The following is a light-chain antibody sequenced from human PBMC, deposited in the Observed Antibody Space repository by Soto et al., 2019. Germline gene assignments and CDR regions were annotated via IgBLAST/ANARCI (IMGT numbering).Light chain of an antibody. V-gene: IGKV3-20*01. CDR3: QQYESSPTT. J-gene: IGKJ4*01. CDR1: QSVSSTY. CDR2: GAS. Sequence: EIVLTQSPGTLSLSPGERATLSCRASQSVSSTYLAWYQQKPGRAPSLLIYGASRRATSIPDRFSGSGSGTDFTLTISILEPEDFAVYYCQQYESSPTTFGGGTKVEIK.